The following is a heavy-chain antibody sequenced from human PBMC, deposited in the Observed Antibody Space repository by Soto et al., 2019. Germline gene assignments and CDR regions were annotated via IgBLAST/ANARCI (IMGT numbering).Heavy chain of an antibody. CDR1: GFTFSSYG. CDR2: ISYDGSNK. D-gene: IGHD2-2*01. Sequence: QVQLVESGGGVVQPGRSLRLSCAASGFTFSSYGMHWVRQAPGXGXEWVAVISYDGSNKYYADSVKGRFTISRDNSKNTLYLQMNSLRAEDTAVYYCAKDXXMATPKVGYWGQGTLVTVSS. J-gene: IGHJ4*02. V-gene: IGHV3-30*18. CDR3: AKDXXMATPKVGY.